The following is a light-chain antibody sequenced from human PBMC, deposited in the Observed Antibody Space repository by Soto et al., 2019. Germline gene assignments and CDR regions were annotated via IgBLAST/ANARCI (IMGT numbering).Light chain of an antibody. CDR3: QQYDNKPPIT. CDR2: ATS. V-gene: IGKV3-15*01. CDR1: QSVNSN. Sequence: EIVMTQSPATLSVSPGERATLSCRASQSVNSNLAWYQQKPGQAPRLLIYATSTRATGIPDRFSGSGSGTEFSLTISNLQSEDFALYHCQQYDNKPPITFGQGTRLEIK. J-gene: IGKJ5*01.